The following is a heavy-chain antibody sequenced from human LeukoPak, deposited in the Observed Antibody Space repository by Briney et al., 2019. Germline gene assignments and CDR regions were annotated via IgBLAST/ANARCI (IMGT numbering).Heavy chain of an antibody. Sequence: GGSLRLSCAASGFTFSSCEMNWVRQAPGKGLEWVSYISSSGSTIYYADSVKGRFTISRDNAKNSLYLQMNSLRAEDTAVYYCARDARCSDHWGQGTLVTVSS. V-gene: IGHV3-48*03. D-gene: IGHD2-8*01. CDR3: ARDARCSDH. CDR1: GFTFSSCE. J-gene: IGHJ4*02. CDR2: ISSSGSTI.